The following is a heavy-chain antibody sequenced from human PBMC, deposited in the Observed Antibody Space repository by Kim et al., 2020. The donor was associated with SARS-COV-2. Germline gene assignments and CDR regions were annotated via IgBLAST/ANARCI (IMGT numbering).Heavy chain of an antibody. CDR3: ARGATVTTFFLYYYYGMD. J-gene: IGHJ6*01. Sequence: SETLSLTCAVYGGSFSGYYWSWIRQPPGKGLEWIGEINHSGSTNYNPSLKSRVTISVDTSKNQFSLKLSSVTAADTAVYYCARGATVTTFFLYYYYGMD. V-gene: IGHV4-34*01. CDR1: GGSFSGYY. CDR2: INHSGST. D-gene: IGHD4-17*01.